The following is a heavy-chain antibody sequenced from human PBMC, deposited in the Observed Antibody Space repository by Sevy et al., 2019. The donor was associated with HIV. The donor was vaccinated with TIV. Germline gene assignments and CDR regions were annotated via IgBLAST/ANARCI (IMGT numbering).Heavy chain of an antibody. CDR1: GYTFTGYY. V-gene: IGHV1-2*02. CDR3: ARVHVYCSRGWCKPGGWFDP. D-gene: IGHD2-15*01. CDR2: INPNSSGT. Sequence: ASVKVSCKASGYTFTGYYMHWVRQAPGQGLEWMVWINPNSSGTNYAQKFQGRVTMTRDTSISTAYMELSRLRSDDTAVYYCARVHVYCSRGWCKPGGWFDPWGQGTLVTVSS. J-gene: IGHJ5*02.